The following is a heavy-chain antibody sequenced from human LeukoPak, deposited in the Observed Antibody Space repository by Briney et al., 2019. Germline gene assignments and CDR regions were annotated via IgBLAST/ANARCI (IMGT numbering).Heavy chain of an antibody. V-gene: IGHV3-33*06. CDR3: VKDRGDGYRGFDY. CDR2: IWYDGTHK. J-gene: IGHJ4*02. CDR1: GFTFSSCG. Sequence: GGSLRLSCAASGFTFSSCGFHWVRQAPGKGLEWVAVIWYDGTHKYYADSVKGRLTISRDNSKNTVYLQMNCLRAEDTAVYYCVKDRGDGYRGFDYWGQGTLVTVSS. D-gene: IGHD5-24*01.